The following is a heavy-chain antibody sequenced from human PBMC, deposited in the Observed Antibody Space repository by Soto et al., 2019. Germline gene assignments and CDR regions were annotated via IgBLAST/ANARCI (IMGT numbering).Heavy chain of an antibody. D-gene: IGHD2-2*02. Sequence: GGSLRLSCVASGFTFSIYAMSWVRQAPGKGLEWVSSISGSGDTTNYADSVKGRFTISRDNSKNTLYLQMNSLRAEDTAVYYCAKDPYCSSTSCYTSSENWFDPWGQGTLVTVS. CDR2: ISGSGDTT. V-gene: IGHV3-23*01. CDR1: GFTFSIYA. J-gene: IGHJ5*02. CDR3: AKDPYCSSTSCYTSSENWFDP.